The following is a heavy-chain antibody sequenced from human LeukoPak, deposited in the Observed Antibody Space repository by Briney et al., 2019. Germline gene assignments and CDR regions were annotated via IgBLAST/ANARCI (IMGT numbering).Heavy chain of an antibody. Sequence: SETLSLTCTVSGGSVSSHTYYWGWIRQPPGKGLEWIGSIYYSGSTYYNPSLKSRVTISVDTSKNQFSLKLSSVTAADTAVYYCARHSPEVVPAAILHWFDPWGQGTLVTVSS. D-gene: IGHD2-2*01. J-gene: IGHJ5*02. V-gene: IGHV4-39*01. CDR1: GGSVSSHTYY. CDR2: IYYSGST. CDR3: ARHSPEVVPAAILHWFDP.